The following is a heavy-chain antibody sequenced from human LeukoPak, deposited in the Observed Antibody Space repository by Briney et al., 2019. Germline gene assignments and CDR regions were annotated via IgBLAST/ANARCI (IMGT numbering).Heavy chain of an antibody. CDR1: GGSFSGYY. Sequence: PSETLSLTCAVYGGSFSGYYWSWIRQPPGKGLEWIGEINHSGSTNYNPSLKSRVTMSVDTSKNQFSLKLSSVTAADTAVHYCARERKCSSSSGFDYWGQGTLVTVSS. V-gene: IGHV4-34*01. D-gene: IGHD6-6*01. J-gene: IGHJ4*02. CDR2: INHSGST. CDR3: ARERKCSSSSGFDY.